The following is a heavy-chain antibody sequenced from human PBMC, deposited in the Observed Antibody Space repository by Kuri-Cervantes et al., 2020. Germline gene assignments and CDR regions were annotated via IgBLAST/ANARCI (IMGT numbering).Heavy chain of an antibody. CDR1: GFTFSSYS. Sequence: LSLTCAASGFTFSSYSMNWVRQAPGKGLEWVSYISSSSSTIYYADSVKGRFTISRDNAKNSLYLQMNSLRAEDTAVYYCARVGQWLDRNDAFDIWGQGTMVTVSS. J-gene: IGHJ3*02. V-gene: IGHV3-48*04. CDR3: ARVGQWLDRNDAFDI. D-gene: IGHD6-19*01. CDR2: ISSSSSTI.